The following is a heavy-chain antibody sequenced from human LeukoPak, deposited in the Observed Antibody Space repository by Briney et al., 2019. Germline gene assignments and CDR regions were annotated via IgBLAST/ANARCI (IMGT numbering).Heavy chain of an antibody. Sequence: GALRLSCAASGLTFSSYGMSWVRQTPGKGREWVSGISGSGGRTYYADSVKGRFTISRDNSKNTLYLQMNSLRAEDTAVYYSAKVIHPSGSYSGDAFDIWGQGTMVTVSS. CDR2: ISGSGGRT. D-gene: IGHD1-26*01. CDR3: AKVIHPSGSYSGDAFDI. V-gene: IGHV3-23*01. CDR1: GLTFSSYG. J-gene: IGHJ3*02.